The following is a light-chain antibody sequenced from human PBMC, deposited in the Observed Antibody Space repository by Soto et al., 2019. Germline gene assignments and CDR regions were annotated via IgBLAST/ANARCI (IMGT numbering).Light chain of an antibody. CDR3: QQYHSSLWT. J-gene: IGKJ1*01. CDR1: QTVSSIY. Sequence: EIVLTQSPGTLSLXPGEKATLSCRASQTVSSIYLAWYQQKPGQAPGLLIYGGSSSATGIPDRFSGSGSGTDVTLTISRLEPEEFAVYYCQQYHSSLWTFGQGTKVEIK. CDR2: GGS. V-gene: IGKV3-20*01.